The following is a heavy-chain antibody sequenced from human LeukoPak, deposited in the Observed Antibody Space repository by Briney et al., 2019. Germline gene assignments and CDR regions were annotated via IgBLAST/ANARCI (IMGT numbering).Heavy chain of an antibody. J-gene: IGHJ3*01. V-gene: IGHV4-59*12. CDR1: GGSISSYY. Sequence: TSETLSLTCTVSGGSISSYYWSWIRQPPGKGLEWIGYIYYSGSTNSNPSLKSRVTISVDTSTNQFSLKLNSVTAADTAVYFCARDRRVRGFDVWPHETRDTVSS. D-gene: IGHD3-10*01. CDR3: ARDRRVRGFDV. CDR2: IYYSGST.